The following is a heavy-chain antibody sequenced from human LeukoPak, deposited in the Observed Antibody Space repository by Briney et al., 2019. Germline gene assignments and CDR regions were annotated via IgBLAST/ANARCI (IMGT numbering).Heavy chain of an antibody. D-gene: IGHD3-10*01. CDR3: ARAEAPSYCFDY. CDR2: VYPGGTN. J-gene: IGHJ4*02. Sequence: GSLRLSCAASGFTFTDYYMNWIRQAPGKGLEWIGTVYPGGTNYYNPSLKSRVTISLDTSNNEFSLKLSSVTAADTAVYYCARAEAPSYCFDYWGQGTVVTVSS. CDR1: GFTFTDYY. V-gene: IGHV4-38-2*01.